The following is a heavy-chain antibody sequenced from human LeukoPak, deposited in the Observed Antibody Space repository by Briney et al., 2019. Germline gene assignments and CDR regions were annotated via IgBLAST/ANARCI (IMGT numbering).Heavy chain of an antibody. CDR2: ISGGAGST. CDR3: ARGDGYSYGYGIDY. D-gene: IGHD5-18*01. J-gene: IGHJ4*02. V-gene: IGHV3-23*01. Sequence: GGSLRLSCAASGFTFSTSAMSWVRQAPGKGLEWVSAISGGAGSTYYADSVKGRFTISRDNSKNTLYLQMNSLRAEDTAVYYCARGDGYSYGYGIDYWGQGTLVTVSS. CDR1: GFTFSTSA.